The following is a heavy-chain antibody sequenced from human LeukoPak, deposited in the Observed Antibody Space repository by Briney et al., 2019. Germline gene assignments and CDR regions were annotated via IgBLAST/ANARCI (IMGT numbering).Heavy chain of an antibody. CDR3: AAGWVCSGGSCYYYFDY. J-gene: IGHJ4*02. CDR2: IVVGSGNT. Sequence: GTSVEVSCKASGFTFTSSAMQWVRQARGPRLEWIGWIVVGSGNTNYAQKFQERVTITRDMSTSTAYMELSSLRSEDTAVYYCAAGWVCSGGSCYYYFDYWGQGTLVTVSS. CDR1: GFTFTSSA. V-gene: IGHV1-58*02. D-gene: IGHD2-15*01.